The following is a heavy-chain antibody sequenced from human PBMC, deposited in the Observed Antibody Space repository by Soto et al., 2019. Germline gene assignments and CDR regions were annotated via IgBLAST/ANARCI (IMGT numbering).Heavy chain of an antibody. CDR1: GGSISSRSPF. V-gene: IGHV4-39*01. J-gene: IGHJ4*02. CDR2: IFYAGSM. CDR3: ARHVPQWGSGPRPQSGFDY. Sequence: PSETLSLTCTLSGGSISSRSPFWVCIPHPPGKPLEWIRSIFYAGSMYYTPSLKSRVTIAAGTSKNQLSLKLISMTAADTAMYFCARHVPQWGSGPRPQSGFDYWGQGTLVTVSS. D-gene: IGHD6-25*01.